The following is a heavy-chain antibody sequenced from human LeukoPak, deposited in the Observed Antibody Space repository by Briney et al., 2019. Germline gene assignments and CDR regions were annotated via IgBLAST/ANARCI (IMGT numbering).Heavy chain of an antibody. J-gene: IGHJ4*02. CDR3: AREGARSYYAPV. V-gene: IGHV4-59*01. D-gene: IGHD1-26*01. Sequence: SETLSLTCTVSGGSMSRYYWSWIRQPPGKGLEWIGYIYYTGSINYNPSLKSRVTISVDTSKNQFSLKLSSVTAADTAVYYCAREGARSYYAPVWGQGTLVTVSS. CDR2: IYYTGSI. CDR1: GGSMSRYY.